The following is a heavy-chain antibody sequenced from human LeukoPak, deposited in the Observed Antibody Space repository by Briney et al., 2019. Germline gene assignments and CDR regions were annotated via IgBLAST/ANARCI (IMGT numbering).Heavy chain of an antibody. Sequence: ASVKVSCKASGYTFTSYGISWVRQAPGQGLEWMGWISAYNGNTNYAQKLQGRVTMTTDTSTSTAYMELRSLRSDDTAVYYCARARIMITFGGVIVFGDYWGQGILVTVSS. CDR3: ARARIMITFGGVIVFGDY. CDR2: ISAYNGNT. D-gene: IGHD3-16*02. V-gene: IGHV1-18*01. CDR1: GYTFTSYG. J-gene: IGHJ4*02.